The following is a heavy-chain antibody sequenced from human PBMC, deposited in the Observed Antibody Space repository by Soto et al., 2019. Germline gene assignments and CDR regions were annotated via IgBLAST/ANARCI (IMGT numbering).Heavy chain of an antibody. J-gene: IGHJ3*02. CDR1: GGSISSSSYY. D-gene: IGHD3-10*01. CDR2: IYYSGST. Sequence: QLQLQESGPGLVKPSETLSLTCTVSGGSISSSSYYWGWIRQPPGKGLEWIGSIYYSGSTYYHPSLKSRVTISVDTSKNQFSLKLSSVTAADTAVYYCAKGGSGSYSKAFDIWGQGTMVTVSS. CDR3: AKGGSGSYSKAFDI. V-gene: IGHV4-39*01.